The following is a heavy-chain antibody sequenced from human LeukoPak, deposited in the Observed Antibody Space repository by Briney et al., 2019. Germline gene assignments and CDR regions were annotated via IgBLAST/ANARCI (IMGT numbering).Heavy chain of an antibody. V-gene: IGHV5-51*01. J-gene: IGHJ4*02. CDR3: ARSRNGYNPLDY. CDR2: IFPGDSDI. D-gene: IGHD5-24*01. CDR1: GYIFTTYW. Sequence: GESLKISCKGSGYIFTTYWIGWVRQMRGKGLEWMGIIFPGDSDIRYSPSFQGQVTISADKSISTAYLQWSSLKASDTAMYYCARSRNGYNPLDYWGQGTLVTVSS.